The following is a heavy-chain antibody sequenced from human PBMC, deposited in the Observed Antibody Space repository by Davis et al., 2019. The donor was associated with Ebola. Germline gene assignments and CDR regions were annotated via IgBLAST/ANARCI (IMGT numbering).Heavy chain of an antibody. CDR2: IIPIFGTA. V-gene: IGHV1-69*13. CDR1: GGTFSSYA. CDR3: ARESEVGTHRWANYFDY. D-gene: IGHD1-26*01. J-gene: IGHJ4*02. Sequence: SVKVSCKASGGTFSSYAISWVRQAPGQGLEWMGGIIPIFGTANYAQKFQGRVTITADESTSTAYMELSSLRSEDTAVYYCARESEVGTHRWANYFDYWGQGTLVTVSS.